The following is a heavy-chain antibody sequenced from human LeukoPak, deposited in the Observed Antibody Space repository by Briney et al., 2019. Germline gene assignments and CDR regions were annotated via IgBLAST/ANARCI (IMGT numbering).Heavy chain of an antibody. J-gene: IGHJ4*02. V-gene: IGHV3-23*01. D-gene: IGHD3-10*01. CDR3: AKESSYYCSWSNYY. Sequence: GGSLTLSCAASGLTFNSYSMSWVRQAPGKGLEWVSSISDSGGSTFYADSMNGRFNTSRNTSRRTVYMQMNSLRAEDRAIYYCAKESSYYCSWSNYYWGQGTMVTVSS. CDR2: ISDSGGST. CDR1: GLTFNSYS.